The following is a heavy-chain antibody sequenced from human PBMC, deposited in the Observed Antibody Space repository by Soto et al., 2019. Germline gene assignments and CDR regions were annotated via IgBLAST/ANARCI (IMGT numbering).Heavy chain of an antibody. Sequence: PGGSPRLSCAASGFTFSSYAMSWVRQAPGKGLEWVSAISGSGGSTYYADSVKGRFTISRDNSKNTLYLQMNSLRAEDTAVYYCAKDPGHTAMVTTLDYWGQGTLVTVSS. CDR3: AKDPGHTAMVTTLDY. CDR2: ISGSGGST. V-gene: IGHV3-23*01. D-gene: IGHD5-18*01. CDR1: GFTFSSYA. J-gene: IGHJ4*02.